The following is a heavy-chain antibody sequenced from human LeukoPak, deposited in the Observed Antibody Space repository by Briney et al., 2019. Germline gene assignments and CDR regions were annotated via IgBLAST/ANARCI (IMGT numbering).Heavy chain of an antibody. Sequence: ASVNVSCKASGYIFTSYGISWVRQAPGQGLEWMGWISAYNGNTNYAQKLQGRVTMTTDTSTSTAYMELRSLRSDDTAVYYCARSRYSSDRFDPWGQGTLVTVSS. CDR3: ARSRYSSDRFDP. CDR1: GYIFTSYG. V-gene: IGHV1-18*04. CDR2: ISAYNGNT. D-gene: IGHD6-19*01. J-gene: IGHJ5*02.